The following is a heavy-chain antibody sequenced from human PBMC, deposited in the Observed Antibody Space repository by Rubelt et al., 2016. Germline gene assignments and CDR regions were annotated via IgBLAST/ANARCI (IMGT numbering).Heavy chain of an antibody. V-gene: IGHV1-69*04. D-gene: IGHD2-2*01. J-gene: IGHJ4*02. CDR1: GGTSRTYS. CDR3: ASRYCSTTSCYHFDY. CDR2: IIPIIGVA. Sequence: QVQLVQSGAEVKKPGSSVKVSCKASGGTSRTYSISWVRQAPGQGLEWMGRIIPIIGVANYAQKFQGRVTITADKSTSTAYMELSSLTSEDTAVYYCASRYCSTTSCYHFDYWGQGTLVTVSS.